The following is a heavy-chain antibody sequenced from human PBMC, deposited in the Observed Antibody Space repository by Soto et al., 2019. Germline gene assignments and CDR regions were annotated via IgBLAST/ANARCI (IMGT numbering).Heavy chain of an antibody. CDR1: GFTFSSYG. CDR3: ARGSGDYGYYYYGMDV. Sequence: GGSLRLSCAASGFTFSSYGMHWVRQAPGKGLEWVAVIWYDGSNKYYADSVKGRFTISRDNSKNTLYLQMNSLRAEDTALYYCARGSGDYGYYYYGMDVWGQGTTVTVSS. D-gene: IGHD4-17*01. V-gene: IGHV3-33*01. CDR2: IWYDGSNK. J-gene: IGHJ6*02.